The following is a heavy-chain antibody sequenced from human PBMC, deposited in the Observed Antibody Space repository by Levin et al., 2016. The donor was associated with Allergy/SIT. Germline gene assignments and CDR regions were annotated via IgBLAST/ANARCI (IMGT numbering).Heavy chain of an antibody. Sequence: GESLKISCAASGFTFSDYHMSWVRQAPGKGLEWVSYISSSGSRIHYADSVKGRFTISRDNAKNSLYLQMNSLRAEDTAVYYCARSRDGYNFHYYAMDVWGQGTTVTVSS. CDR3: ARSRDGYNFHYYAMDV. CDR2: ISSSGSRI. CDR1: GFTFSDYH. D-gene: IGHD5-24*01. V-gene: IGHV3-11*01. J-gene: IGHJ6*02.